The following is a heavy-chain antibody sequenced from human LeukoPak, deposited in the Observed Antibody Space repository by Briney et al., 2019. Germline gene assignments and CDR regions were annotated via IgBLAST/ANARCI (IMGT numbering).Heavy chain of an antibody. J-gene: IGHJ4*02. CDR3: AREIGGALHYFDY. Sequence: PGGSLRLSCAASGFTFSSYELNWVRQAPGKGLEWVSYISGNANNIYYAESVKGRFTISRDNAKNSLYLQMNSLGAEDTAVYYCAREIGGALHYFDYWGQGALVTVSS. D-gene: IGHD1-26*01. CDR1: GFTFSSYE. V-gene: IGHV3-48*03. CDR2: ISGNANNI.